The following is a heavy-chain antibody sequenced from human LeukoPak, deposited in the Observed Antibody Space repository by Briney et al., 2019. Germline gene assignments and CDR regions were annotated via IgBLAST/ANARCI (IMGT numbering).Heavy chain of an antibody. Sequence: GSVQVSCKASGYPFTGYYMHWGRQAPGQGLEWMGWINPNSGGTNYAQKFQGRVTMTRDTSISTAYMELSRLRSDDTAVYYCARDIPPTILDKNYYYYGMDVWGQGTTVTVSS. D-gene: IGHD5-12*01. CDR1: GYPFTGYY. CDR3: ARDIPPTILDKNYYYYGMDV. J-gene: IGHJ6*02. V-gene: IGHV1-2*02. CDR2: INPNSGGT.